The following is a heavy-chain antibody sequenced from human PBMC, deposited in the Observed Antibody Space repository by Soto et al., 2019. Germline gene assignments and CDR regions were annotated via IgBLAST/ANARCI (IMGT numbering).Heavy chain of an antibody. Sequence: QVQLVQSGAEVKKPGASVKVSCKASGYTFTSYAMHWVRQAPGQRLEWMGWINAGNGNTKYSQKFRGRVTITRDTSASTAYMELSCLRSADTAVYYCARDLGGWPDYWGQGTLVTVSS. J-gene: IGHJ4*02. CDR2: INAGNGNT. V-gene: IGHV1-3*01. CDR3: ARDLGGWPDY. CDR1: GYTFTSYA. D-gene: IGHD6-19*01.